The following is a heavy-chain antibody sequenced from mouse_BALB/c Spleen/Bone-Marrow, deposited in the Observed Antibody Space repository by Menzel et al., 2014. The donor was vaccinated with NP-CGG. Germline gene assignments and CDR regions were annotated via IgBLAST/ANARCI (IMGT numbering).Heavy chain of an antibody. CDR1: GYSITSGYY. Sequence: VQLQQPGPGLVKPSQSLSLTCSVTGYSITSGYYWIWIRQFPGNKPEWMGYISYDGSNNYNPSLKNRISITRDTSKNQFFLKLNSVTTEDTATYYCARETYYYAMDYWGQGTSVTVSS. CDR2: ISYDGSN. V-gene: IGHV3-6*02. CDR3: ARETYYYAMDY. J-gene: IGHJ4*01.